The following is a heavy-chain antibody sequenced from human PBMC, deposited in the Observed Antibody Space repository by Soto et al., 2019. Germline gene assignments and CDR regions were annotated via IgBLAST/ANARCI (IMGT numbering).Heavy chain of an antibody. CDR2: IYSGGYT. J-gene: IGHJ4*02. V-gene: IGHV3-53*01. CDR1: GFTVSNNY. D-gene: IGHD3-10*01. CDR3: PTDPGGGGY. Sequence: EVQLVESGGGLIQPGGSLRLSCAVSGFTVSNNYMSWVRQAPGKGLEGVSVIYSGGYTAYGDSVKGRFTISRDNSKNTILLQKNSRRAPAPALYYRPTDPGGGGYWGQGTLVTVSS.